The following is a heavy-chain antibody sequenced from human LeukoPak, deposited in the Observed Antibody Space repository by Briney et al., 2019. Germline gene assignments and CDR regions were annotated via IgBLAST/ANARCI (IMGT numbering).Heavy chain of an antibody. Sequence: SETLSLTCTVSGGSISSSSYYWGWIRQPPGKGLEWIGYIYYSGSTNYNPSLKSRVTISVDTSKNQFSLKLSSVTAADTAVYYCARKKLQVGQWLVEEGYFDYWGQGTLVTVSS. V-gene: IGHV4-61*05. CDR1: GGSISSSSYY. CDR3: ARKKLQVGQWLVEEGYFDY. CDR2: IYYSGST. J-gene: IGHJ4*02. D-gene: IGHD6-19*01.